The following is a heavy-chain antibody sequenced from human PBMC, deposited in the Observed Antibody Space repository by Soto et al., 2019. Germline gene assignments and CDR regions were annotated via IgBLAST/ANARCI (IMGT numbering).Heavy chain of an antibody. D-gene: IGHD6-6*01. CDR2: IYYNGTT. CDR3: ARTSRFDC. CDR1: GGSPRRANFF. Sequence: SEDRSLTCTGFGGSPRRANFFWSWIRQHPGKGPEWIGNIYYNGTTTYSPSLESRVTMSVDTSKNQFSLKLSSVTAADTAVYYCARTSRFDCWGQGTLVTVSS. J-gene: IGHJ4*02. V-gene: IGHV4-61*01.